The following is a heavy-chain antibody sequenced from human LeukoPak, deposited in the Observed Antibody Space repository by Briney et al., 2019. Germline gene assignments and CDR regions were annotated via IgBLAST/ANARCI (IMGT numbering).Heavy chain of an antibody. CDR3: VKDGYDYVWGSFSYFDY. CDR2: ISGNGGST. Sequence: PGGSLRLSCSASGFTFNTYAMHWVRQAPGKGLEYVSGISGNGGSTYYADSVKGRFTISRDNSKNTLYLQMSSLRPEDTAVYYCVKDGYDYVWGSFSYFDYWGQGTLVTLST. CDR1: GFTFNTYA. D-gene: IGHD3-16*01. J-gene: IGHJ4*02. V-gene: IGHV3-64D*09.